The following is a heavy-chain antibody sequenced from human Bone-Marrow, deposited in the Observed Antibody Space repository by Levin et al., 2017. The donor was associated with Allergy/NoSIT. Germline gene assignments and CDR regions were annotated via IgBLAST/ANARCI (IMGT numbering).Heavy chain of an antibody. CDR3: AKDSGDRLDRLDS. J-gene: IGHJ4*02. D-gene: IGHD1-1*01. CDR2: TYYRSTWLN. Sequence: SQTLSLTCAISGDCVSDNSATWNWIRQSPSRGLEWLGRTYYRSTWLNDYAASVKGRITINPDTSKNQFSLHLNSVSPEDKAVYHCAKDSGDRLDRLDSWGQGTLVTVSS. CDR1: GDCVSDNSAT. V-gene: IGHV6-1*01.